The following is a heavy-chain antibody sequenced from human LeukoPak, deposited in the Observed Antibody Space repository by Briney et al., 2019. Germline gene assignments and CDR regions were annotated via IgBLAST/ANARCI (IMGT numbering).Heavy chain of an antibody. CDR2: ISGNGGNT. D-gene: IGHD2-15*01. CDR1: GFTFSSYA. J-gene: IGHJ4*02. CDR3: AKDPPGGYCSGGSCWGG. V-gene: IGHV3-23*01. Sequence: GGSLRLSCAASGFTFSSYAMSWVRQAPGKGLEWVSAISGNGGNTYYADSVKGRFTISRDNSKNTLYLQMNSLRAEDTAVYYCAKDPPGGYCSGGSCWGGWGQGTLVTVSS.